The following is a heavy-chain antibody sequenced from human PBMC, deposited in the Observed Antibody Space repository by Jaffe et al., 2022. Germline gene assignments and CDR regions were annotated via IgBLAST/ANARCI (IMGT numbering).Heavy chain of an antibody. J-gene: IGHJ4*02. D-gene: IGHD3-22*01. V-gene: IGHV4-38-2*01. CDR2: IYHSGST. Sequence: QVQLQESGPGLVKPSETLSLTCAVSGYSISSGYYWGWIRQPPGKGLEWIGSIYHSGSTYYNPSLKSRVTISVDTSKNQFSLKLSSVTAADTAVYYCARTVEYYYDSSGYWGYWGQGTLVTVSS. CDR1: GYSISSGYY. CDR3: ARTVEYYYDSSGYWGY.